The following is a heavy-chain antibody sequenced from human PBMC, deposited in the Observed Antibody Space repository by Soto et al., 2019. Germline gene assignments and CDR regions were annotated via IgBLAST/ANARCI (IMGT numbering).Heavy chain of an antibody. Sequence: SVKVSCKASGGTFSSYAISWVRQAPGQGLEWMGGIIPIFGTANYAQKFQGRVTITADKSTSTAYMELSSLRSEDTAVYYCARGHCSSTSCPFDYWGQGTLVTVS. CDR3: ARGHCSSTSCPFDY. D-gene: IGHD2-2*01. V-gene: IGHV1-69*06. CDR1: GGTFSSYA. J-gene: IGHJ4*02. CDR2: IIPIFGTA.